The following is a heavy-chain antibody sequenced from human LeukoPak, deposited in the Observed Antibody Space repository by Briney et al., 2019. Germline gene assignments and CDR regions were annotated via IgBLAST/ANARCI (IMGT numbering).Heavy chain of an antibody. CDR2: ISGSGGGT. Sequence: GGSLRLSSAASGFTFSSYAMSWVRQAPGKGLEWVSAISGSGGGTYYADSVKGRFTISRDNSKNTLYLQMNSLRAEDTAVYYCAKDWSSGWYEPPKCFDYWGQGTLVTVSS. CDR1: GFTFSSYA. D-gene: IGHD6-19*01. J-gene: IGHJ4*02. CDR3: AKDWSSGWYEPPKCFDY. V-gene: IGHV3-23*01.